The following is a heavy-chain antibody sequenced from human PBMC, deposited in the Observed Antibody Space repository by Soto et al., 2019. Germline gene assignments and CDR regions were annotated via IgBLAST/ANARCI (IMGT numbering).Heavy chain of an antibody. CDR3: AREDRDRETGLVPAAIDGMDV. V-gene: IGHV1-69*08. Sequence: QVQLVQSGAVVKKPGSSVKVSCKASGGTFSRYSITWVRQAPGHGLEWIGRIIPIFGIPTYAQKFQGRVTITADESTSTAYMELSSLRSDDTAVYYCAREDRDRETGLVPAAIDGMDVWGQGTTVTVSS. CDR2: IIPIFGIP. D-gene: IGHD2-2*01. CDR1: GGTFSRYS. J-gene: IGHJ6*02.